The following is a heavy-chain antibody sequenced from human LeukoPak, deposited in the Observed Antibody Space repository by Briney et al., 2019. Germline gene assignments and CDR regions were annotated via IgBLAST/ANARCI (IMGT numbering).Heavy chain of an antibody. V-gene: IGHV3-33*01. CDR3: ARGGIAAADIDY. D-gene: IGHD6-13*01. CDR2: IWNDGSNK. Sequence: GGSLRLSCAASGFTFSTYGMHWVRQAPGKGLEWVAVIWNDGSNKYYADSVKGRFTISRDISKNTLHLQMNNLRAEDTAIYYCARGGIAAADIDYWGQGTLVTVSS. J-gene: IGHJ4*02. CDR1: GFTFSTYG.